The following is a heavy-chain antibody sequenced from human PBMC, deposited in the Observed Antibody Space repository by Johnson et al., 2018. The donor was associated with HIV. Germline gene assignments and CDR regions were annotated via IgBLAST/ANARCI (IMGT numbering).Heavy chain of an antibody. J-gene: IGHJ3*02. D-gene: IGHD1-1*01. CDR3: ARGGIIHDAFDI. CDR2: ISYDGSNK. Sequence: QVHLVESGGGLVQPGGSLRLSCAASGFTFSNAWMSWVRQAPGKGLEWVAVISYDGSNKYYADSVKGRFTISRDNSKNTLYLQMSSLRAEDTAVYYCARGGIIHDAFDIWGQGTMVTVSS. CDR1: GFTFSNAW. V-gene: IGHV3-30*03.